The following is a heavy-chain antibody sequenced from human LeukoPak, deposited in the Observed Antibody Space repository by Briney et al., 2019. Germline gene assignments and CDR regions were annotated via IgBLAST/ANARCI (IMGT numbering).Heavy chain of an antibody. J-gene: IGHJ4*02. D-gene: IGHD3-22*01. CDR1: GYTFINYY. V-gene: IGHV1-46*01. CDR3: ARDYYYDSSGYYELSGY. CDR2: INPSGGST. Sequence: ASVKVSCKASGYTFINYYLHWVRQAPGQGLEWIGIINPSGGSTSFAQNFQGRVTMTRDMSTSTVYMELSSLRSEDTAVYYCARDYYYDSSGYYELSGYWGQGTLVTVSS.